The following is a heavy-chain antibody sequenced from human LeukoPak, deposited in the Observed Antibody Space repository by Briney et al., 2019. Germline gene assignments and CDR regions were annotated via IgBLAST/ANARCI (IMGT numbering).Heavy chain of an antibody. V-gene: IGHV3-48*03. Sequence: GGSLRLSCAASGFTFSSYEMNWVRQAPGKGLEWGSYISSSGSTIYYADSVKGRFTISRDNAKNSLYLQMNSLRAEDTAVYYCARGALNSGYDSGATIFDYWGQGTLVTVSS. D-gene: IGHD5-12*01. J-gene: IGHJ4*02. CDR2: ISSSGSTI. CDR1: GFTFSSYE. CDR3: ARGALNSGYDSGATIFDY.